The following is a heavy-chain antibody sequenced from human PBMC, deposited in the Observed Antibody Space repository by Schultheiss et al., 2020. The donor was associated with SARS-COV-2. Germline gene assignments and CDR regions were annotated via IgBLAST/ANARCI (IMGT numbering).Heavy chain of an antibody. CDR3: ARDGDYYDSSGYSEVLDY. D-gene: IGHD3-22*01. Sequence: GESLKISCAASGFTFSSYAMHWVRQAPGKGLEWVAVISYDGSNKYYADSVKGRFTISRDNSKNTLYLQMNSLRAEDTAVYYCARDGDYYDSSGYSEVLDYWGQGTLVTVSS. CDR1: GFTFSSYA. V-gene: IGHV3-30-3*01. J-gene: IGHJ4*02. CDR2: ISYDGSNK.